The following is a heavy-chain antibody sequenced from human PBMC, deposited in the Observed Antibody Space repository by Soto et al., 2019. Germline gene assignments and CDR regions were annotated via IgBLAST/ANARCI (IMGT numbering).Heavy chain of an antibody. D-gene: IGHD3-3*01. J-gene: IGHJ4*02. CDR1: GGSISIGGYY. CDR3: ASGAAQDYYDFWPGSPCASYDY. V-gene: IGHV4-31*03. CDR2: IYYSGST. Sequence: PSETLSLTCTVSGGSISIGGYYLSWIRQHPGKGLEWIGYIYYSGSTYYNPSLKSRVTISVDTSKNQFSLKLSSVTAADTAVYLCASGAAQDYYDFWPGSPCASYDYWGQG.